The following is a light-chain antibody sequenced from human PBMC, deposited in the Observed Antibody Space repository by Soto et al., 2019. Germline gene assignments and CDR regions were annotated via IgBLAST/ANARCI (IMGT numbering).Light chain of an antibody. CDR3: QQYSSWLT. V-gene: IGKV3-15*01. J-gene: IGKJ4*01. Sequence: IVMTQTPATLSVSPGGRVTLSCSASQSVSYQVAWYQQTPGQTPRLVIYDASTRASGIPARFSGTRSGTEFILNVSSLHSDVFGSYYCQQYSSWLTFGGGTRVDIK. CDR1: QSVSYQ. CDR2: DAS.